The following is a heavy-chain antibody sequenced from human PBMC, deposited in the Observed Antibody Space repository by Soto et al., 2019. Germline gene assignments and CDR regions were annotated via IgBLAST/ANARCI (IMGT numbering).Heavy chain of an antibody. J-gene: IGHJ4*02. CDR3: AREGGESSDGLYYFDS. CDR1: GGSTSSDNY. CDR2: IYYSGNT. V-gene: IGHV4-30-4*01. D-gene: IGHD3-16*01. Sequence: SETLSLTCTVSGGSTSSDNYWSWIRQPPGKGLEWIGHIYYSGNTDYNPSLKSRLAISIDTSKNQFSLKLSSVTAADTAVYFCAREGGESSDGLYYFDSWGQGPLVTVSS.